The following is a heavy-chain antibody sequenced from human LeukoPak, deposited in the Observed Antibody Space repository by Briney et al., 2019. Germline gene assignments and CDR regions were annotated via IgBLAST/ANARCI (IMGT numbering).Heavy chain of an antibody. CDR1: GYTFTSYG. D-gene: IGHD4-17*01. J-gene: IGHJ6*02. Sequence: ASVKVSCKASGYTFTSYGISWVRQAPGQGLEWMGWISAYNGNTNYAQKLQGGVTMTTDTSTSTAFMELRSLRSDDTAVYYCAREGHDYGVTHYGMDVWGQGTTVTVSS. CDR3: AREGHDYGVTHYGMDV. V-gene: IGHV1-18*01. CDR2: ISAYNGNT.